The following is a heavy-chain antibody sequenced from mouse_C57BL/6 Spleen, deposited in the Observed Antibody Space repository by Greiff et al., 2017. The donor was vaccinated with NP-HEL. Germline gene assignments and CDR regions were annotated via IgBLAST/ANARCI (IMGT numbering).Heavy chain of an antibody. Sequence: EVKLMESGGGLVQPGGSLSLSCAASGFTFTDYYMSWVRQPPGKALEWLGFIRNKANGYTTEYSASVKGRFTISRDNSQSILYLQMNALRAEDSATYYCARLFITTVSLDYWGQGTTLTVSS. CDR1: GFTFTDYY. J-gene: IGHJ2*01. CDR3: ARLFITTVSLDY. D-gene: IGHD1-1*01. CDR2: IRNKANGYTT. V-gene: IGHV7-3*01.